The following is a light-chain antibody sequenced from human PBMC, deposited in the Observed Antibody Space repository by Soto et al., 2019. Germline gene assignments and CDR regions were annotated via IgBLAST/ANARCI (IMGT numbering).Light chain of an antibody. Sequence: DIQMTQSPSTLSASVGDRVTITCRASQSISSGLAWYQQKPGKAPKLLIYKASSLESGVPSRFSGSGSGTEFPLPISSLQPDDFATYYCQKYNTSPLTFGGGTKVDIK. CDR2: KAS. V-gene: IGKV1-5*03. CDR3: QKYNTSPLT. J-gene: IGKJ4*01. CDR1: QSISSG.